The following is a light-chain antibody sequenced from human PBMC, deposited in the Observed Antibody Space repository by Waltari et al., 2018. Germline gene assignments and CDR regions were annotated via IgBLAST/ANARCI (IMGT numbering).Light chain of an antibody. V-gene: IGLV2-14*03. CDR2: GVS. CDR1: SSDVGGYNF. Sequence: QSALTQPASVSGSPGQSITISCTGTSSDVGGYNFVSWYQQHPGKAPKLMIYGVSNRPSGVSSRVSGSKSGNTASLTISGLQAEDEADYYCNSYTSSYTYVFGTGTKVTVL. CDR3: NSYTSSYTYV. J-gene: IGLJ1*01.